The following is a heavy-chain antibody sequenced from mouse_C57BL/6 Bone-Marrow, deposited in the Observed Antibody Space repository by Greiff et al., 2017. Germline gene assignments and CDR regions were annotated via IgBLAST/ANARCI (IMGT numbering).Heavy chain of an antibody. CDR3: ASLYCSSPFDY. Sequence: QVQLKESGAELARPGASVKLSCKASGYTFTSYGISWVKQRTGQGLEWIGEIYPRSGNTYYNVKFKGKATLTADKSSSTAYMALLSLTSEDSAVYFCASLYCSSPFDYWGQGTTLTVSS. D-gene: IGHD1-1*01. CDR1: GYTFTSYG. V-gene: IGHV1-81*01. CDR2: IYPRSGNT. J-gene: IGHJ2*01.